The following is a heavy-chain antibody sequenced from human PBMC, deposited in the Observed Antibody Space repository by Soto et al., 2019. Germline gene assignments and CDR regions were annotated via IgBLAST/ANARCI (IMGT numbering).Heavy chain of an antibody. CDR2: ISAYNGDT. CDR1: GYTFTSYG. V-gene: IGHV1-18*01. D-gene: IGHD2-2*01. CDR3: ARDGVDCNSTSCYAGGYFDS. J-gene: IGHJ4*02. Sequence: QVQLVQSGAEVKKPGASVKVSCKASGYTFTSYGISWVRQAPGQGLEWMGWISAYNGDTNYAQNLQGRVTMTTDTSXXTXYXXPRSLRSDESAVYYCARDGVDCNSTSCYAGGYFDSWGQGTLVTVSS.